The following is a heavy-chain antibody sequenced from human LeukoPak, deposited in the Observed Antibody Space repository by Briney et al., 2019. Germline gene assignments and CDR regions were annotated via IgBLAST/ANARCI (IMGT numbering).Heavy chain of an antibody. J-gene: IGHJ6*03. Sequence: PGGSLRLSCAASGFTFSSYSMNWVRQAPGKGREWVSSIRSSSSYIYYADSVKSRFTISRDNAKNSLYLQMNSLRAEDTAVYYCARGGILTGYRTYYYYYYMDVWGKGTTVTVSS. CDR2: IRSSSSYI. CDR1: GFTFSSYS. V-gene: IGHV3-21*01. D-gene: IGHD3-9*01. CDR3: ARGGILTGYRTYYYYYYMDV.